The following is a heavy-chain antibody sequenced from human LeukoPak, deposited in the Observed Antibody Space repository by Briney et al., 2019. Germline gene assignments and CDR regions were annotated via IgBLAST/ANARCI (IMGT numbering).Heavy chain of an antibody. CDR2: IIPVLGVS. V-gene: IGHV1-69*04. CDR3: TREGVYAPDPSSYHRDAFDM. CDR1: GGSFSSYV. J-gene: IGHJ3*02. Sequence: SVKVSCKASGGSFSSYVITWVRQAPGQGLEWMGRIIPVLGVSNLAQKFQGRVTITADKSTNTAHMELSRLESGDTAVYYCTREGVYAPDPSSYHRDAFDMWGQGTVVIVSS. D-gene: IGHD3-16*02.